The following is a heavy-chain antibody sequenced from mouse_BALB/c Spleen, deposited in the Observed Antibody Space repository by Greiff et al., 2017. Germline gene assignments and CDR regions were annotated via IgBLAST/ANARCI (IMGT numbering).Heavy chain of an antibody. Sequence: VKLVESGPGLVQPSQSLSITCTVSGFSLTSYGVHWVRQSPGKGLEWLGVIWSGGSTDYNAAFISRLSISKDNSKSQVFFKMNSLQADDTAIYYCASSLLRLLGGAMDYWGQGTSVTVSS. D-gene: IGHD1-2*01. CDR2: IWSGGST. CDR3: ASSLLRLLGGAMDY. V-gene: IGHV2-4-1*01. CDR1: GFSLTSYG. J-gene: IGHJ4*01.